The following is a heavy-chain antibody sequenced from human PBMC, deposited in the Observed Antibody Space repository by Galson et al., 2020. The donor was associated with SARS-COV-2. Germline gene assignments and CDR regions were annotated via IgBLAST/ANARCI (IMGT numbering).Heavy chain of an antibody. CDR2: ISSSSSYI. J-gene: IGHJ3*02. D-gene: IGHD1-1*01. V-gene: IGHV3-21*01. CDR1: GFTFSSYS. Sequence: TGGSLRLSCAASGFTFSSYSMNWVRQAPGKGLEWVSSISSSSSYIYYADSVKGRFTISRDNAKNSLYLQMNSLRAEDTAVYYCARGERQLERSDAFDIWGQGTMVTVSS. CDR3: ARGERQLERSDAFDI.